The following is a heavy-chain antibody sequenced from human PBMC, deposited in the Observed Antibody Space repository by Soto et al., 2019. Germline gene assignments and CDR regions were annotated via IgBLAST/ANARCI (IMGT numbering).Heavy chain of an antibody. CDR1: GGSISSYY. J-gene: IGHJ4*02. CDR3: ARGPESRSSGYFL. Sequence: SETLSLTCTVSGGSISSYYWSWIRQPPGKGLEWIGYIYYSGSTNYNPSLKSRVTISVDTSKNQFSLKLSSVTAADTAVYYCARGPESRSSGYFLWGQGTLVTVSS. D-gene: IGHD3-22*01. CDR2: IYYSGST. V-gene: IGHV4-59*01.